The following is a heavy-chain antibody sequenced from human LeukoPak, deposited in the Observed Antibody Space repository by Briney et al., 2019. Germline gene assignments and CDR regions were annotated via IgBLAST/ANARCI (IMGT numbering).Heavy chain of an antibody. CDR2: IWYDGSSK. Sequence: GGSLRLSCAASGFIFSSYGMHWVSQAPGKGLEWVAFIWYDGSSKYYADSVKGRFTISRDNSKNTLYLEMNSLRAEDSGVYYCARDRGDHYYFDCWGQGTLVTVSS. V-gene: IGHV3-33*01. CDR1: GFIFSSYG. D-gene: IGHD4-17*01. CDR3: ARDRGDHYYFDC. J-gene: IGHJ4*02.